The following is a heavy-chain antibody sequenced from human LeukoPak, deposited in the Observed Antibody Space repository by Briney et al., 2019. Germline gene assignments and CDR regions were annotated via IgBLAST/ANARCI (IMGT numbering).Heavy chain of an antibody. V-gene: IGHV5-51*01. D-gene: IGHD3-3*01. J-gene: IGHJ4*02. CDR2: IYPGDSDT. CDR1: GYSFTSYW. Sequence: GESLKISCKGSGYSFTSYWIGWVRQMPGKGPEWMGIIYPGDSDTRYSPSFQGQVTISADKSISTAYLQWSSLKASDTAMYYCARLALSYYDFWSGSPLDYWGQGTLVTVSS. CDR3: ARLALSYYDFWSGSPLDY.